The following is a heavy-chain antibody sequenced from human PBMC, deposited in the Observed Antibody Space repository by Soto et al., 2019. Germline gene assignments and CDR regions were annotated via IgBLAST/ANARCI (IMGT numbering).Heavy chain of an antibody. CDR3: ARGEGGAYYSWYFHH. CDR2: ISSRGGFI. V-gene: IGHV3-21*01. CDR1: GLNFSSYS. D-gene: IGHD2-21*01. J-gene: IGHJ1*01. Sequence: PGGSLRLSCVASGLNFSSYSMTRVRQAPGKGLEWVASISSRGGFINYADSARGRFTISRHNAKNSLYLQVNSLRAEDTAVYYCARGEGGAYYSWYFHHWGQGTLVNVSS.